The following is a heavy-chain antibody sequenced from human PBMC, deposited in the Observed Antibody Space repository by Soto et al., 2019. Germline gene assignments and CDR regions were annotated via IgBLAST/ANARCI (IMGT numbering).Heavy chain of an antibody. V-gene: IGHV1-46*02. Sequence: ASGRVAGRNSGYTVNSEYLHGVRLAPAQGLEWMGVINPSGGSTSYAQKFQGRVTMTRDTSTSTVYMELSSLRSEDTAVYYCARDPRRGYYYDSSGYYVIYYGMDVWGQGTTVTVSS. CDR1: GYTVNSEY. CDR2: INPSGGST. CDR3: ARDPRRGYYYDSSGYYVIYYGMDV. D-gene: IGHD3-22*01. J-gene: IGHJ6*02.